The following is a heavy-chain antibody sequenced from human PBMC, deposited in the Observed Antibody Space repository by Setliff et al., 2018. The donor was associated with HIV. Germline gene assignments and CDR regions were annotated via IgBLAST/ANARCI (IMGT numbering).Heavy chain of an antibody. CDR2: IIHSGST. V-gene: IGHV4-34*12. J-gene: IGHJ3*01. CDR3: AREERGWSNRGAFDV. D-gene: IGHD6-19*01. Sequence: SETLSLTCAVYGGSSSGYYWSWIRQPPGKGLEWIGEIIHSGSTNYNPSLKSRVTVSADTSKNQFSLSLNSVTAADTAVYYGAREERGWSNRGAFDVWGLGTMVTVSS. CDR1: GGSSSGYY.